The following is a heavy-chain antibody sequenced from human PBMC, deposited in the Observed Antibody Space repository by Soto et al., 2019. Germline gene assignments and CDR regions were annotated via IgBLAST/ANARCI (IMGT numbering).Heavy chain of an antibody. CDR1: GGSISSGGSS. Sequence: PSETLSLTCAVSGGSISSGGSSWTWIRQPPGKGLEWIGYIYHSGSTYYNPSLKSRVTISVDRSKNQFSLKLTSVTAADTAVYYFFRDSDWPRVYFVSLGQGVLVTV. J-gene: IGHJ4*02. CDR3: FRDSDWPRVYFVS. V-gene: IGHV4-30-2*01. D-gene: IGHD2-21*01. CDR2: IYHSGST.